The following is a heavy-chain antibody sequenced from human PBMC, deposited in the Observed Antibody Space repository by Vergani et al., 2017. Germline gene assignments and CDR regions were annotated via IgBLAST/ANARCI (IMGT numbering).Heavy chain of an antibody. CDR2: IYPADSDT. D-gene: IGHD1-1*01. J-gene: IGHJ4*02. CDR3: ARHTTYTDS. V-gene: IGHV5-51*01. CDR1: EYSFGHYW. Sequence: EVELVQSGPEMRKPGESLKISCKGSEYSFGHYWIGWVRQMPGKGLEWMGIIYPADSDTRYSPSFQGHVNISADKSISTAFLQWDSLKASDTALYYCARHTTYTDSWGQGALVTVSS.